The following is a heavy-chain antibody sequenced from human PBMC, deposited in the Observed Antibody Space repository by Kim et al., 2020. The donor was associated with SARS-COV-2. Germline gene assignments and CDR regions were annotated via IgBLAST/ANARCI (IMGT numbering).Heavy chain of an antibody. Sequence: GGSLRLSCASSGFSFSDYSMIWVRQAPGKGLEWISYISKTGTVKLYATSVEGRFTISTDKAKHSLYLQMNSLRNEDTGVYYCARDVGLVAVPGYRDYSWLDPWGQGTLVTVAS. CDR2: ISKTGTVK. CDR1: GFSFSDYS. J-gene: IGHJ5*02. CDR3: ARDVGLVAVPGYRDYSWLDP. D-gene: IGHD5-18*01. V-gene: IGHV3-48*02.